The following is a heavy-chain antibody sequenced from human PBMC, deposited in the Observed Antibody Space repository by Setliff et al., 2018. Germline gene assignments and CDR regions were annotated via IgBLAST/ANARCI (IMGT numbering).Heavy chain of an antibody. J-gene: IGHJ4*02. CDR3: ARVPKEYQLLLYFDY. D-gene: IGHD2-2*01. Sequence: SETLSLTCTVSRGSISSHYWSWIRQPPGKGLEWIGSIYYSGSTNYNPSLKRRVTISLDTSKNQFSLKLSSVTAADTAVYYCARVPKEYQLLLYFDYWGQGTLVTVSS. V-gene: IGHV4-59*11. CDR2: IYYSGST. CDR1: RGSISSHY.